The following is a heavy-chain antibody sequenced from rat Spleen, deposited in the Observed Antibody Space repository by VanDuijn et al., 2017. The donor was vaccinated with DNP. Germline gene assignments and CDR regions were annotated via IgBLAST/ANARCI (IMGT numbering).Heavy chain of an antibody. J-gene: IGHJ2*01. CDR2: ISTSGGNT. CDR3: ARRGYGGRGFFDY. CDR1: GFTFSNYD. D-gene: IGHD1-11*01. Sequence: EVQLVESGGGLVQPGRSLKLSCAASGFTFSNYDMVWVRQTPTKGLEWVASISTSGGNTYYRDSVKGRFTVSRDNAKSTLNLQMDSLRSEDTATYYCARRGYGGRGFFDYWGQGVMVTVSS. V-gene: IGHV5-25*01.